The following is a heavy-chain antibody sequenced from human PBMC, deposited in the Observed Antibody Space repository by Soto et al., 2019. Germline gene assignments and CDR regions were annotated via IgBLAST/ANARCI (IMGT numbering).Heavy chain of an antibody. CDR2: INHSGST. V-gene: IGHV4-61*05. CDR3: ARVLFGRGNWFDP. CDR1: GCSISSSSCH. Sequence: PSETLSLTCTVSGCSISSSSCHWGWIRQPPGKGLEWIGYINHSGSTNYNPSLKSRVTISVDTSKNQFSLKLSSVTAADTAVYYCARVLFGRGNWFDPWGQGTLVTVSS. J-gene: IGHJ5*02. D-gene: IGHD3-3*01.